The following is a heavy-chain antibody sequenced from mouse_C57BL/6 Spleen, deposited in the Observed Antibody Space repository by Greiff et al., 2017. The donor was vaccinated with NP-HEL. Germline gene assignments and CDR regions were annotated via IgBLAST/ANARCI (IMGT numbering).Heavy chain of an antibody. CDR1: GYAFSSSW. CDR2: IYPGDGDT. V-gene: IGHV1-82*01. D-gene: IGHD2-3*01. J-gene: IGHJ2*01. CDR3: AQIYDGYLDY. Sequence: QVQLKESGPELVKPGASVKISCKASGYAFSSSWMNWVKQRPGKGLEWIGRIYPGDGDTNYNGKFKGKATLTADKPSSTAYMQLSSLTSEDSAVYFCAQIYDGYLDYWGQGTTLTVSS.